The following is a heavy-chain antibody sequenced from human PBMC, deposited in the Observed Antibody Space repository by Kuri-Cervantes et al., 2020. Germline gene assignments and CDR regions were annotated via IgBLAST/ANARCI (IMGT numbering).Heavy chain of an antibody. CDR2: INAGNGNT. CDR3: ARVDPSIAAAGNFDY. D-gene: IGHD6-13*01. CDR1: GYTFTGYY. Sequence: ASVKVSRKASGYTFTGYYMHWVRQAPGQRLEWMGWINAGNGNTKYSQKFQGRVTITRDTSISTAYMELSRLRSDDTAVYYCARVDPSIAAAGNFDYWGQGTLVTVSS. V-gene: IGHV1-2*02. J-gene: IGHJ4*02.